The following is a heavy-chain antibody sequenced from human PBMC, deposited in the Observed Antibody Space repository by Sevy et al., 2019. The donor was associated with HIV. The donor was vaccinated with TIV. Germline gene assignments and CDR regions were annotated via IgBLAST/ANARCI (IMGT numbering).Heavy chain of an antibody. CDR1: GFTFSSYS. J-gene: IGHJ4*02. CDR2: ISSSSSYI. V-gene: IGHV3-21*01. CDR3: ARVRYEGSGCDY. D-gene: IGHD6-19*01. Sequence: GGSLRLSCAASGFTFSSYSMNWVRQAPGKGLEWVSSISSSSSYIYYADSVKGRFTISRDNAKNSLYLQMNSLRAEETAVYYCARVRYEGSGCDYWGQGTLVTVSS.